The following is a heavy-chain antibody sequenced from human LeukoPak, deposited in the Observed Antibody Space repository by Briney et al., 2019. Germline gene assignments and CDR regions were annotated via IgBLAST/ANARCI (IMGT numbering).Heavy chain of an antibody. CDR3: ARDPGEQQLDGMDV. V-gene: IGHV1-69*13. D-gene: IGHD6-13*01. CDR2: IIPIFGTA. Sequence: SVKVSCKASGGTFSSHAISWVRQAPGQGLEWMGGIIPIFGTANYAQKFQGRVTITADESTSTAYMELSSLRSEDTAVYYCARDPGEQQLDGMDVWGQGTTVTVSS. J-gene: IGHJ6*02. CDR1: GGTFSSHA.